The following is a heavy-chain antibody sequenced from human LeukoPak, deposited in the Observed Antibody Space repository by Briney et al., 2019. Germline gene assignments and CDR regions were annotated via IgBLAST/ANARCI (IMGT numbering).Heavy chain of an antibody. CDR1: GFTFSSYG. Sequence: GGSLRLSCAASGFTFSSYGMHWVRQAPGKGLEWVAVIWYDGSNKYYADSVKGRFTISRDNSKNTLYLQMNSLRAEDTAVYYCARAGGSGWQFDYWGQGTLVTVSS. CDR3: ARAGGSGWQFDY. V-gene: IGHV3-33*01. J-gene: IGHJ4*02. D-gene: IGHD6-19*01. CDR2: IWYDGSNK.